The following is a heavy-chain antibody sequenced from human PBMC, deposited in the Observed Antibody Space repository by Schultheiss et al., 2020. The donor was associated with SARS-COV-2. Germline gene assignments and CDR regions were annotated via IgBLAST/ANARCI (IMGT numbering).Heavy chain of an antibody. V-gene: IGHV3-21*01. CDR1: GFTFSSYS. CDR2: ISSSSSYI. J-gene: IGHJ4*02. D-gene: IGHD3-16*02. CDR3: ARAFGGVIVGMD. Sequence: GESLKISCAASGFTFSSYSKNWVRQAPGKGLEWVSSISSSSSYIYYADSVKGRFTISRDNAKNSLYLQMNSLRAEDTAVYYCARAFGGVIVGMDWGQGTLVTVSS.